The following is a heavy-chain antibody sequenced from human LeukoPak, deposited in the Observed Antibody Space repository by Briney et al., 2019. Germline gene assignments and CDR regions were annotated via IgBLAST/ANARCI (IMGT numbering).Heavy chain of an antibody. D-gene: IGHD3-3*01. Sequence: SETLSLTCAVYGGSFSDYYWSWIRQPPGKGLEWIGEINHSGTTNYNPSLKSRVTISVDTSKNQFSLKLSSVTAADTAVYYCARTRRGYYDFWSGYPIWFDPWGQGTLVTVSS. V-gene: IGHV4-34*01. CDR3: ARTRRGYYDFWSGYPIWFDP. J-gene: IGHJ5*02. CDR2: INHSGTT. CDR1: GGSFSDYY.